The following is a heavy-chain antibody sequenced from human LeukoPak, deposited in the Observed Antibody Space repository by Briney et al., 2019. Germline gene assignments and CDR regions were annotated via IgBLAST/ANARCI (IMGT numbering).Heavy chain of an antibody. V-gene: IGHV4-59*01. D-gene: IGHD7-27*01. Sequence: SETLSLTCAVYGGSFSGYYWSWIRQPPGKGLEWVGYIYYSGSTNYNPSLKSRVTISVDTSKNQFSLKLSSVTAADTAVYYCAREVKTGDGYFDYWGQGTLVTVSS. CDR1: GGSFSGYY. CDR2: IYYSGST. J-gene: IGHJ4*02. CDR3: AREVKTGDGYFDY.